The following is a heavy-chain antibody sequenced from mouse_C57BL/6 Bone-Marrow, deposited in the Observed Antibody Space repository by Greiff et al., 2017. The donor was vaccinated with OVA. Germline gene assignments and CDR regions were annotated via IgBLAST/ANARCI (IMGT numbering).Heavy chain of an antibody. CDR1: GFTFSDFY. V-gene: IGHV7-1*01. CDR2: SRNKANDYTT. Sequence: DVQLVDSGGGLVQSGRSLRLSCATSGFTFSDFYMEWVRQAPGKGLEWIAASRNKANDYTTEYSASVKGRFIVSRDTSQSILYLQMNALRAEDTAIYYCARDDYYWYFDVWGTGTTVTVSS. CDR3: ARDDYYWYFDV. J-gene: IGHJ1*03.